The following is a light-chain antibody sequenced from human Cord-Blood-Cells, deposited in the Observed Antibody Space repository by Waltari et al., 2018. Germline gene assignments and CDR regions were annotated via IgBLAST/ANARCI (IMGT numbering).Light chain of an antibody. V-gene: IGKV1-33*01. CDR3: QQYDNLWT. J-gene: IGKJ1*01. CDR2: DAS. Sequence: DIQMTQSPSPLSSSVGDRVTITCQASQDISNYLNWYPQKPGKAPKLLIYDASNLETGVPSRFSGSGSGTDFTFTISSLQPEDIATYYCQQYDNLWTFGQGTKVEIK. CDR1: QDISNY.